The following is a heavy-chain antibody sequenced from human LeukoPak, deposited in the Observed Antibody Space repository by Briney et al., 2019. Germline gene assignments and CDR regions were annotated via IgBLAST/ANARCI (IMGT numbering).Heavy chain of an antibody. D-gene: IGHD1-1*01. CDR3: ARHGTSGTNLNWFDP. J-gene: IGHJ5*02. V-gene: IGHV4-59*01. CDR2: IYYSGST. Sequence: KTSETLSLTCTVSGGSISSFYWSWIRQRPGKGLEWLGYIYYSGSTNYNPSLKSRVTISVDTSKNQFSLKLSSVTAADAAVYYCARHGTSGTNLNWFDPWGQGTLVTVSS. CDR1: GGSISSFY.